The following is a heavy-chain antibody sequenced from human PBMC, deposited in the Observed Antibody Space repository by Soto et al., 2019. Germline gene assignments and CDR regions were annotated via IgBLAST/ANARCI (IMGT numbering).Heavy chain of an antibody. J-gene: IGHJ4*01. CDR2: IYPYDSDT. CDR3: ARHLVGSTRGNFDY. CDR1: GYSFTSYW. Sequence: GESLKISCKTSGYSFTSYWIGWVRQMPGKGMEWMGNIYPYDSDTRYSPSFQGQVTISADTSITTAYLQWSGLRASDTAMYFCARHLVGSTRGNFDYWGQGTPVTVSS. V-gene: IGHV5-51*01. D-gene: IGHD2-2*01.